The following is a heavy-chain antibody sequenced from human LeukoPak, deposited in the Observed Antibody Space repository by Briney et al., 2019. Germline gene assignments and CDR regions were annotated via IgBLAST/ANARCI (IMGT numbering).Heavy chain of an antibody. D-gene: IGHD4-23*01. J-gene: IGHJ4*02. CDR2: VSGSGSTT. CDR3: AKSLDYGGNRARLDF. V-gene: IGHV3-23*01. Sequence: PSETLSLTCTVSGGSISSSSYYWGWIRQPPGKGLEWVSAVSGSGSTTYYARSVKGRFTVSRDNSKNTLYLQMNSLRVDDTAVYYCAKSLDYGGNRARLDFWGQGTLVTVSS. CDR1: GGSISSSSYY.